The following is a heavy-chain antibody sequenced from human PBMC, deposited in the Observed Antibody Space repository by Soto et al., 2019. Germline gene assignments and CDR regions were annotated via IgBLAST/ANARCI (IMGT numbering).Heavy chain of an antibody. CDR3: ARLYCTNGVCQGWFDP. Sequence: GASVKVSCKASGYTFTSYAMHWVRQAPGQRLEWMGWISAGNGNTKYSQKFQGRVTITRDTSASTAYMELSSLRSEDTAVYYCARLYCTNGVCQGWFDPWGQGTLVTVSS. CDR1: GYTFTSYA. V-gene: IGHV1-3*01. D-gene: IGHD2-8*01. J-gene: IGHJ5*02. CDR2: ISAGNGNT.